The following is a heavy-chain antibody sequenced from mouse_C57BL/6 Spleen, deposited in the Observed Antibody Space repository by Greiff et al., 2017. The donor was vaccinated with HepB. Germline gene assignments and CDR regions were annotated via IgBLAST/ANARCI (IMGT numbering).Heavy chain of an antibody. CDR1: GYTFNSYW. J-gene: IGHJ2*01. V-gene: IGHV1-52*01. CDR3: VKTRRVCYFDY. CDR2: IDPSDSET. Sequence: QVQLQQPGAALVRPGSSVKLSCKASGYTFNSYWMHWVKQRPIQGLEWIGNIDPSDSETQYNQNFKDKATLTVDKSSNTAYMQLSSLTSEDSAVYYCVKTRRVCYFDYWGKGTTVTVSS.